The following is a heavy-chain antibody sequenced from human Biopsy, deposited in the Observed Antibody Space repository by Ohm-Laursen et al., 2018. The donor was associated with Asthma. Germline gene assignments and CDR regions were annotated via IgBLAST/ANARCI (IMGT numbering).Heavy chain of an antibody. V-gene: IGHV3-30*03. CDR2: ISSDGHLK. Sequence: SLRLSCAAPGFVFSQSGMHWVRQTPGKGLEWVALISSDGHLKYYEDSVKGRFTISRDNSKNSLYLQINSLRVEDSAVYYCARESGQDYGGFGSFDRWGQGKMVAVSS. CDR1: GFVFSQSG. CDR3: ARESGQDYGGFGSFDR. D-gene: IGHD4-23*01. J-gene: IGHJ3*02.